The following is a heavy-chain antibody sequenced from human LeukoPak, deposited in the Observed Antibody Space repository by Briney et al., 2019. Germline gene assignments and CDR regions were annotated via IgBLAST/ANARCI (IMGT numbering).Heavy chain of an antibody. CDR1: GGSISSGGYS. CDR3: ASRFEGSGYCY. J-gene: IGHJ4*02. Sequence: PSQTLSLTCAVSGGSISSGGYSWSWIRQHPGKGLEWIGYIYYSGSTYYNPSLKSRVTISVDTSKNQFSLKLSSVTAADTAVYYCASRFEGSGYCYWGQGTLVTVSS. V-gene: IGHV4-31*11. D-gene: IGHD3-22*01. CDR2: IYYSGST.